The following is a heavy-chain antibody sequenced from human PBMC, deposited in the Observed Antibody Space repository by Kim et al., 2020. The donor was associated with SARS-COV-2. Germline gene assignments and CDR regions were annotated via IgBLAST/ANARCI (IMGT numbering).Heavy chain of an antibody. CDR2: IYYSGST. CDR1: GGSISSGGYY. CDR3: ASDRAYYYDSSGYWGLGAFDI. D-gene: IGHD3-22*01. J-gene: IGHJ3*02. Sequence: SETLSLTCTVSGGSISSGGYYWSWIRQHPGKGLEWIGYIYYSGSTYYNPSLKSRVTISVDTSKNQFSLKLSSVTAADTAVYYCASDRAYYYDSSGYWGLGAFDIWGQGTMVTVSS. V-gene: IGHV4-31*03.